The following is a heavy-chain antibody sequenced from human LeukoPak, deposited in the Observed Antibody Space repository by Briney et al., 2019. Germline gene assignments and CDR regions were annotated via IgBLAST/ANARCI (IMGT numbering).Heavy chain of an antibody. Sequence: SQTLSLTCAISGDSVSSNSAAWNWIRQSPSRGLKWLGRTYYRSKWYNDYAVSVKSRITINPDTSKNQFSLQLNSVTPEDTAVYYCARGQDSSGWSSYYFDYWGQGTLVTVSS. CDR1: GDSVSSNSAA. V-gene: IGHV6-1*01. D-gene: IGHD6-19*01. CDR2: TYYRSKWYN. CDR3: ARGQDSSGWSSYYFDY. J-gene: IGHJ4*02.